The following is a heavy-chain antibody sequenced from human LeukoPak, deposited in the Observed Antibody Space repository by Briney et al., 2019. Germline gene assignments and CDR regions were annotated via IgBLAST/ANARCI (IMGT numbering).Heavy chain of an antibody. V-gene: IGHV3-74*01. Sequence: GGSLRLSCVASGFTFNSYWMHWVRHAPGKGLVWVSRINSDGSSTTYADSVKGRFTVSRDNAKNSLYLQMNSLRPEDTAVYYCARDAGGYYPDYWGQGTLVTVSS. D-gene: IGHD3-22*01. J-gene: IGHJ4*02. CDR3: ARDAGGYYPDY. CDR1: GFTFNSYW. CDR2: INSDGSST.